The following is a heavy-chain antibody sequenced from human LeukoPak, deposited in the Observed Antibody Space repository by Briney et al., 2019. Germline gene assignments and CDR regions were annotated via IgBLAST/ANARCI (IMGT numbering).Heavy chain of an antibody. CDR2: IFYSGST. D-gene: IGHD1-1*01. V-gene: IGHV4-59*01. CDR1: GGSIRSYY. J-gene: IGHJ4*02. CDR3: AGGKNWRLLDS. Sequence: KPSEALSLTCTVSGGSIRSYYWSWIRKPPGKRLEWIGYIFYSGSTNYNPSLKSRVTISVETSKNQFSLKVTSVTAADTAVYYCAGGKNWRLLDSWGQGPLVTVSS.